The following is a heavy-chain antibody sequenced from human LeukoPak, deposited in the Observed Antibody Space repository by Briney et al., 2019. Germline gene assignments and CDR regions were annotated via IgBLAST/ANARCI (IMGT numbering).Heavy chain of an antibody. CDR1: GGSISSYC. J-gene: IGHJ5*02. V-gene: IGHV4-59*08. Sequence: PSETLSLTCTVSGGSISSYCWRWIRQPPGKGLEWIGYIYYSGSTNYNPSLKSRVTISVDTSKNQFSLKLSSVTAADTAVYYCARLTGTTSPNWFDPWGQGTLVTVSS. CDR2: IYYSGST. D-gene: IGHD1-20*01. CDR3: ARLTGTTSPNWFDP.